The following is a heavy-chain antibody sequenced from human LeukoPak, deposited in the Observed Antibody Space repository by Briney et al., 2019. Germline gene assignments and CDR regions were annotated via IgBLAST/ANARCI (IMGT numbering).Heavy chain of an antibody. CDR1: GFTFSSYA. J-gene: IGHJ4*02. D-gene: IGHD4-17*01. Sequence: PGGSLRLSCAASGFTFSSYAMSWVRQAPGKGLEWVSPISGSGGRTYYADSVKGRFTISRTNSKNTLYMQMNSLRVEATAVYYCAKTPRATVTKNYWGQGTLVTVSS. CDR2: ISGSGGRT. V-gene: IGHV3-23*01. CDR3: AKTPRATVTKNY.